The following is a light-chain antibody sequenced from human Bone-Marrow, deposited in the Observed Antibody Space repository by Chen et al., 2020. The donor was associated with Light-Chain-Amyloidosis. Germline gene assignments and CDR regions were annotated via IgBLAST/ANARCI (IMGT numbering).Light chain of an antibody. V-gene: IGLV2-14*03. Sequence: HSALTQPTSVSGSPGPSITIPGTGTSSDVGAYNYVSWFQKHPGKAPKLMIYDVSNRPSGVSHRFSGSKSGNTASLTISGLQAEDEADYYCCSFTTISTLVFGGGTKVTVL. CDR1: SSDVGAYNY. CDR3: CSFTTISTLV. CDR2: DVS. J-gene: IGLJ2*01.